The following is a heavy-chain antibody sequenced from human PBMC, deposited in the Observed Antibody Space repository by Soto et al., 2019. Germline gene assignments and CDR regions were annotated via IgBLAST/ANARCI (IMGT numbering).Heavy chain of an antibody. V-gene: IGHV3-11*06. CDR3: ARGTCIAAADYYYYGMDV. CDR1: GFTFSDYY. Sequence: QVQLVESGGGLVKPGGSLRLSCAASGFTFSDYYMSWIRQAPGKGLEWVSYISSSSSYTNYADSVKGRFTISRENANNSLYLQMNSLRAEDTAVYYCARGTCIAAADYYYYGMDVWGQGTTVTVSS. CDR2: ISSSSSYT. J-gene: IGHJ6*02. D-gene: IGHD6-13*01.